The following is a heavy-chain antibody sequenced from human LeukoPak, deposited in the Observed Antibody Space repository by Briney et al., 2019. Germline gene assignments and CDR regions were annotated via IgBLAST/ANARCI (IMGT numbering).Heavy chain of an antibody. CDR1: GLASGNPY. Sequence: PGGPLNSPCVASGLASGNPYMPGTPKTPGKGLEWLAYISGSGSDMYYADSVKGRFTISRDNAKNSLYLQMNSLRPDDTALYYCSTDPRLLIYWGHGTLVTVSS. CDR2: ISGSGSDM. D-gene: IGHD2-8*01. J-gene: IGHJ4*01. CDR3: STDPRLLIY. V-gene: IGHV3-11*01.